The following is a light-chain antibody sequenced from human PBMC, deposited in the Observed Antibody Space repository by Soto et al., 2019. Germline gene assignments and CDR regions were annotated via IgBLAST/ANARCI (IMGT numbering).Light chain of an antibody. V-gene: IGLV2-14*01. CDR2: EVT. Sequence: QSALTQPASVSGSPGQSISISCTGTSSDIGGSKYVSWYQQHPGTAPKLLIYEVTYRPSEVSDRFSGSKSGNTASLTVSGLQAEDEADYYCSSYSSSATPYVFGTGTKLTVL. CDR3: SSYSSSATPYV. J-gene: IGLJ1*01. CDR1: SSDIGGSKY.